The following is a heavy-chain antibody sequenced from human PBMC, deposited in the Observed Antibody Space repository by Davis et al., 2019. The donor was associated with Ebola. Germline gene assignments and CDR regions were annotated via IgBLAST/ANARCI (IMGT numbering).Heavy chain of an antibody. D-gene: IGHD4-17*01. J-gene: IGHJ6*02. CDR3: ARDLNVTTGEANYYYGMDV. V-gene: IGHV4-59*11. CDR1: GGSISSHY. Sequence: PSETLSLTCTVSGGSISSHYWSWIRQPPGKGLEWIGYIYYSGSTNYNPSLKSRVTISVDTSKNQFSLKLSSVTAADTAVYYCARDLNVTTGEANYYYGMDVWGQGTTVTVSS. CDR2: IYYSGST.